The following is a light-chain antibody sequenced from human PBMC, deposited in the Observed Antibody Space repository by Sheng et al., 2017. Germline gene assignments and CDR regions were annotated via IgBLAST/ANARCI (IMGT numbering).Light chain of an antibody. CDR2: GAS. Sequence: EIVMTQSPATLSVSPGERATLSCRASQSVSSNLAWYQQKPGQAPRLLIYGASTRATGIPARFSGSGSGTEFTLTISSLQSEDFAVYYCQQYNNWPFTFGPGTESGYQT. J-gene: IGKJ3*01. V-gene: IGKV3-15*01. CDR3: QQYNNWPFT. CDR1: QSVSSN.